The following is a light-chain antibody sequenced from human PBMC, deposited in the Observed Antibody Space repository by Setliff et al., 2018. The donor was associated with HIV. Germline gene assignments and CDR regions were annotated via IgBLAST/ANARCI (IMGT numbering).Light chain of an antibody. V-gene: IGLV1-47*01. CDR1: SSNIRSNS. CDR3: AAWDDSLSGVV. J-gene: IGLJ2*01. Sequence: QSALTQPPSASGTPGQRITISCSGSSSNIRSNSGYWYQQLPGTAPKLLIYRNNQRPSGVPDRFSGSKSGTSASLAISGLRSEDEADYYCAAWDDSLSGVVFGGGTKVTVL. CDR2: RNN.